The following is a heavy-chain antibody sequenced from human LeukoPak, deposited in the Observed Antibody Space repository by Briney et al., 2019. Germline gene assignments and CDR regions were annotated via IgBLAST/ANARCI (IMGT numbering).Heavy chain of an antibody. D-gene: IGHD6-13*01. CDR2: IYSGGTT. J-gene: IGHJ4*02. CDR3: ARDPPAVATNTYG. V-gene: IGHV3-66*01. Sequence: SGGSLRLSCAASEVTVGNNYMNWVRQAPGKGLEWVSLIYSGGTTHYADSVKGRFTISRDNSKNTLYLQMNNLRVDDTAVYYCARDPPAVATNTYGWGQGTLVTVSA. CDR1: EVTVGNNY.